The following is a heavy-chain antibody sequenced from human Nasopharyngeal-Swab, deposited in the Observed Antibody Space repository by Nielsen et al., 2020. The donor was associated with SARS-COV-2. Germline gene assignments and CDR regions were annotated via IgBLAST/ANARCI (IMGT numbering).Heavy chain of an antibody. CDR2: IYYNGNT. CDR1: GASIAYSTFY. CDR3: VRSSSWYYFDY. J-gene: IGHJ4*02. Sequence: SETLSLTCTVSGASIAYSTFYWGWIRQPPGKGLEWIGIIYYNGNTYQNPSLKSPLTISVDKSKNQFSLQLSSVTAADTAVYYCVRSSSWYYFDYWAQGTQVTVSS. V-gene: IGHV4-39*01. D-gene: IGHD6-13*01.